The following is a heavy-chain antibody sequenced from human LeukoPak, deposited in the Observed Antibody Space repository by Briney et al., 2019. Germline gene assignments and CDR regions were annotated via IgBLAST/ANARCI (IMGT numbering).Heavy chain of an antibody. CDR1: GGSISSYY. J-gene: IGHJ4*02. CDR2: IYTSGST. V-gene: IGHV4-4*07. Sequence: SETLSLTCTVSGGSISSYYWSWIRQPAGKGLEWIGRIYTSGSTNYNPSLKSRVTMSVDTSKNQFSLKLSSVTAADTAVYYCARGPYDSSGYYWDYWGQGTLVTVSS. D-gene: IGHD3-22*01. CDR3: ARGPYDSSGYYWDY.